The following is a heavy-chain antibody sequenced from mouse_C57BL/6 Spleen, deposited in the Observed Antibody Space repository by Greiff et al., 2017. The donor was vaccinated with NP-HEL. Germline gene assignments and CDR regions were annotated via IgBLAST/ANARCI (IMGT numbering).Heavy chain of an antibody. D-gene: IGHD1-1*01. Sequence: EVKLVESGPELVKPGASVKISCKASGYSFTGYYMNWVKQSPEKSLEWIGEINPSTGGTTYNQKFKAKATLTVDKSSSTAYMQLKSLTSEDSAVYYCARSYYGSSYVDYWGQGTTLTVSS. CDR3: ARSYYGSSYVDY. CDR2: INPSTGGT. J-gene: IGHJ2*01. CDR1: GYSFTGYY. V-gene: IGHV1-42*01.